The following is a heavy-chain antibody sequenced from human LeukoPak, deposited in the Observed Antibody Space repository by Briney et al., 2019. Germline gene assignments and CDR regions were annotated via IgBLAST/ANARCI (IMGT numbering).Heavy chain of an antibody. CDR1: GYTFTAYT. Sequence: ASVKVSCKTSGYTFTAYTMHWVSQAPGQRLEWMGWINTGNGDTKYSEKFQGRVTIARDTSASTAHMELSSLRSEDTAVYYCAREVGPTWGAFDIWGPGTVVTVSS. CDR3: AREVGPTWGAFDI. J-gene: IGHJ3*02. V-gene: IGHV1-3*04. CDR2: INTGNGDT. D-gene: IGHD1-26*01.